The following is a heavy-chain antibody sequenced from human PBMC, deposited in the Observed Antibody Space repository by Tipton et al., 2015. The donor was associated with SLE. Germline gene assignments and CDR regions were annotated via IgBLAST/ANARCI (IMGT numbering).Heavy chain of an antibody. CDR3: ARGHGSASFDY. CDR1: GFTLNDFH. CDR2: IYSGGST. Sequence: SLRLSCAASGFTLNDFHFSWIRQAPGKGLEWVSVIYSGGSTYYTDSVKGRFTISRDSSENTLYLQINTLRAEDTAVYYCARGHGSASFDYWGQGALVTVSS. V-gene: IGHV3-53*01. J-gene: IGHJ4*02. D-gene: IGHD6-25*01.